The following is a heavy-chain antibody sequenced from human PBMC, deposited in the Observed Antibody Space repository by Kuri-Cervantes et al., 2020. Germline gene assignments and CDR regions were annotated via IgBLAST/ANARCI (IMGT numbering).Heavy chain of an antibody. CDR1: GFTFSSYA. Sequence: GESLKISCAASGFTFSSYAMHWVRQAPGKGLEWVAVISYDGSNKYYADSVKGRFTISRDNSKNTLYLQMNSLRAEDTAVYYCARHRNGDYGNYYGMDVWGQGTTVTVSS. CDR2: ISYDGSNK. J-gene: IGHJ6*02. CDR3: ARHRNGDYGNYYGMDV. V-gene: IGHV3-30*04. D-gene: IGHD4-17*01.